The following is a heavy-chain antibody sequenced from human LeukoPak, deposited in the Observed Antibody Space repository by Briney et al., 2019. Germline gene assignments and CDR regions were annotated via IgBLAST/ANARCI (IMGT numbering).Heavy chain of an antibody. CDR2: IWYDGSNK. V-gene: IGHV3-33*08. J-gene: IGHJ4*02. CDR1: GFTFSSYG. Sequence: GGSLRLSCAASGFTFSSYGMHWVRQAPGKGLEWVVVIWYDGSNKYYADSVKGRFTISRDNSKNTLYLQMNSLRAEDTAVYYCARGAGGGYFDYWGQGTLVTVSS. CDR3: ARGAGGGYFDY. D-gene: IGHD3-16*01.